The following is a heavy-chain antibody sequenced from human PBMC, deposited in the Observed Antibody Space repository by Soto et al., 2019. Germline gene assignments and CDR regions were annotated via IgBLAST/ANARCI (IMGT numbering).Heavy chain of an antibody. CDR3: AKDRPTYYYDSSGYPFDY. V-gene: IGHV3-23*01. J-gene: IGHJ4*02. D-gene: IGHD3-22*01. CDR1: GFTFSSYA. CDR2: ISGSGGST. Sequence: PVGSLRLSYAASGFTFSSYAMSWVRQAPGKGLEWVSAISGSGGSTYYANPVKGRFTISRDNSKNTLYLQMNSLRAEDTAVYYCAKDRPTYYYDSSGYPFDYWGQGTLVTVSS.